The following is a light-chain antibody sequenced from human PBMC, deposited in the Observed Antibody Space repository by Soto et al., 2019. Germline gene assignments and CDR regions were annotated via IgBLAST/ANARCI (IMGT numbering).Light chain of an antibody. J-gene: IGLJ1*01. Sequence: QSVVTQQASVSGPPGQSSTISCTGTSSDRSIYNYVSLYQQQPGKAPKLMIYQVTNRPSGASNRFSGSRSGNTASLTISGLQAEDEADYYCSSSTDSSNYVFGTGTTVTVL. V-gene: IGLV2-14*01. CDR2: QVT. CDR3: SSSTDSSNYV. CDR1: SSDRSIYNY.